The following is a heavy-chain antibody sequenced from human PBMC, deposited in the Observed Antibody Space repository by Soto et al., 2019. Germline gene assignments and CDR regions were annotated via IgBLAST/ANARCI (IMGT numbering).Heavy chain of an antibody. D-gene: IGHD6-6*01. J-gene: IGHJ6*02. CDR2: IIPIFGTA. CDR3: ARRYSSSYYYYGMDV. Sequence: QVQLVQSGAEVKKPGSSVKVSCKASGGTFSNYTISWVRQAPGQGLEWMGGIIPIFGTADYAQKFQGRVTITADESTSTAYMELSSLRSEDTAVYYCARRYSSSYYYYGMDVWGQGTTVTVSS. V-gene: IGHV1-69*01. CDR1: GGTFSNYT.